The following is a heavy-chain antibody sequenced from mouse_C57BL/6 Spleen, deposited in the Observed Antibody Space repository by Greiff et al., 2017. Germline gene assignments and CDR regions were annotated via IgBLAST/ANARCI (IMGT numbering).Heavy chain of an antibody. CDR2: FYPGGGRI. CDR1: GYTFTEYT. D-gene: IGHD2-3*01. J-gene: IGHJ2*01. V-gene: IGHV1-62-2*01. Sequence: VQLQQSGAELVKPGASVKLSCKASGYTFTEYTIHWVKQRSGQGLEWIGWFYPGGGRIKYNEKFKDKATLTADKSSSTVYMELSRVTSEDSAVYFCARHGMDYDGYDESVFDYWGQGTTLTVSS. CDR3: ARHGMDYDGYDESVFDY.